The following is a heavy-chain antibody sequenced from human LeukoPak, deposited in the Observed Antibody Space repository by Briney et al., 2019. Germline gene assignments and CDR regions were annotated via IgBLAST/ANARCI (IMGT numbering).Heavy chain of an antibody. V-gene: IGHV3-7*01. CDR2: IKKDGSEK. D-gene: IGHD5-18*01. CDR1: GFTFSSYW. J-gene: IGHJ4*02. Sequence: GGSLRLSCAASGFTFSSYWMSWVRQAPGKGLEWVANIKKDGSEKYSVDSVKGRFTISRDNARTSLYLQMNSLRAEDTAVYYCARHLSGITGYTYGRGIDYWGQGTLVTVSS. CDR3: ARHLSGITGYTYGRGIDY.